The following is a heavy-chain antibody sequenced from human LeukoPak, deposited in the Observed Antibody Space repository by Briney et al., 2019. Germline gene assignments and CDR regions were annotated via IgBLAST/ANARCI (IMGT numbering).Heavy chain of an antibody. CDR3: ARQKGVRGVIITPSRYYYYMDV. Sequence: PSETLSLTCAVYGGSFSGYYWSWIRQPPGKGLEWIGEINHSGSTNYNPSLKSRVTISVDTSKNQFSLKLSSVTAADTAVYYCARQKGVRGVIITPSRYYYYMDVWGKGTTVTISS. V-gene: IGHV4-34*01. D-gene: IGHD3-10*01. J-gene: IGHJ6*03. CDR2: INHSGST. CDR1: GGSFSGYY.